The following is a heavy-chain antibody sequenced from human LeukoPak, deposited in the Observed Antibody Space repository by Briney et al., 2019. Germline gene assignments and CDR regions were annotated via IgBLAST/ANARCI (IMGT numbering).Heavy chain of an antibody. V-gene: IGHV3-74*01. Sequence: GGSLRLSCAASGFTFSSYWMHGVRQAPGKGLVWVSRIHSDGRSTDYADSVKGRFTVSRDNAKNTLNLQMNSLRGEDKAVYYYAREPRGGTLDYWGRGALVSVSS. D-gene: IGHD3-10*01. J-gene: IGHJ4*02. CDR1: GFTFSSYW. CDR3: AREPRGGTLDY. CDR2: IHSDGRST.